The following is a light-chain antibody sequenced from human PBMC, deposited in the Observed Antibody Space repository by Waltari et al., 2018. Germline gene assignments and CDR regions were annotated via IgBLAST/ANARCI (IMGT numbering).Light chain of an antibody. V-gene: IGKV3-20*01. Sequence: DIVLTQSTATLSLSPGVRATLSCRASQCVSRGYLAWYQQKPGQAPRLLSYGASSRATGIPDRFSGSGSGTDFTLTISRLEPEDFAVYYCQQYGSSLLFTFGPGTKVDIK. CDR3: QQYGSSLLFT. CDR2: GAS. J-gene: IGKJ3*01. CDR1: QCVSRGY.